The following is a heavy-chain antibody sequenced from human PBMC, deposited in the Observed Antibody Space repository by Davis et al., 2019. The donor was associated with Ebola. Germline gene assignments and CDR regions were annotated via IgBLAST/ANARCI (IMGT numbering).Heavy chain of an antibody. Sequence: ASVKVSCKASGYTFISYDINWVRQATGQGLEWMGWTNPNSGNTGYAQKFQGRVTMTMTTSISTAHMELSSLRSEDTAVYYCARAEAYYDGTGSYLYYFDYWGQGTLVTVSS. CDR3: ARAEAYYDGTGSYLYYFDY. V-gene: IGHV1-8*01. J-gene: IGHJ4*02. CDR2: TNPNSGNT. D-gene: IGHD3-22*01. CDR1: GYTFISYD.